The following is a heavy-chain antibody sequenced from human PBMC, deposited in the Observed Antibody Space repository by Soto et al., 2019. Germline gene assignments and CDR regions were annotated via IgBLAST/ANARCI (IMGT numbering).Heavy chain of an antibody. D-gene: IGHD3-16*02. V-gene: IGHV3-21*01. CDR2: ISSSSSYI. J-gene: IGHJ3*02. CDR3: ARVQHDYIWGSYRRDSAFDI. CDR1: GFTFSSYS. Sequence: GGSLRLSCAASGFTFSSYSMNWVRQAPGKGLEWVSSISSSSSYIYYADSVKGRFTISRDNAKNSLYLQMNSLRAEDTAVYYCARVQHDYIWGSYRRDSAFDIWGQGTMVTVSS.